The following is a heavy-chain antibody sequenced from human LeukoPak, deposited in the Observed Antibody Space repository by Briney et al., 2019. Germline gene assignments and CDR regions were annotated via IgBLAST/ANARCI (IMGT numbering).Heavy chain of an antibody. D-gene: IGHD3-10*01. J-gene: IGHJ4*02. V-gene: IGHV4-39*07. CDR3: ARDIMVRGVTPADY. Sequence: PSETLSLTCTVFGGSISSSSYYWGWIRQPPGKGLEWIGSIYYSGSTYYNPSLKSRVTISVDTSKNQFSLKLSSVTAADTAVYYCARDIMVRGVTPADYWGQGTLVTVSS. CDR1: GGSISSSSYY. CDR2: IYYSGST.